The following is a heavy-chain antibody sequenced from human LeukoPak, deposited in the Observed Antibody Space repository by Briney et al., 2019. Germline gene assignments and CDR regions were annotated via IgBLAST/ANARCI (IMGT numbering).Heavy chain of an antibody. CDR3: ARAGGYGYNAREDY. CDR1: GGTFSSYA. J-gene: IGHJ4*02. Sequence: ASVKVSCKASGGTFSSYAISWVRQAPGQGLEWMGRIIPILGIANYAQKFQGRVTITADKSTSTAYMELGSLRSEDTAVYYCARAGGYGYNAREDYWGQGTLVTVSS. CDR2: IIPILGIA. V-gene: IGHV1-69*04. D-gene: IGHD5-24*01.